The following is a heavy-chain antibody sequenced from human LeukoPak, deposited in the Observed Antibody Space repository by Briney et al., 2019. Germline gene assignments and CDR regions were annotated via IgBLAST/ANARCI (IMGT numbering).Heavy chain of an antibody. D-gene: IGHD3-10*01. Sequence: GGSLRLSCAASGFTFSSYAMHWVRQAPGKGLEWVAVISYDGSNKYYADSVKGRFTISRDNSKNTLYLQMNSLRAEDTAVYYCARGLPVRGVMSYYYFDYWGQGTLVIVSS. CDR2: ISYDGSNK. J-gene: IGHJ4*02. CDR1: GFTFSSYA. V-gene: IGHV3-30*04. CDR3: ARGLPVRGVMSYYYFDY.